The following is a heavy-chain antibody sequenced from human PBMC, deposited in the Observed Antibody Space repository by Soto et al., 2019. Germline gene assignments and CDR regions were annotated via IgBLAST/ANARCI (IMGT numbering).Heavy chain of an antibody. J-gene: IGHJ4*02. CDR2: MSGSSSTT. CDR1: GLTFSNYA. CDR3: AKNQERELPRVIDF. V-gene: IGHV3-23*01. D-gene: IGHD1-7*01. Sequence: EVRLLESGGGLVKPGGSLRLSCATSGLTFSNYAMSWVRQAPGGGLEWVSPMSGSSSTTYYADSVRGRFTISRDRSKNTLYLQMSSPRAEDTALYYCAKNQERELPRVIDFWGQGALVTVSS.